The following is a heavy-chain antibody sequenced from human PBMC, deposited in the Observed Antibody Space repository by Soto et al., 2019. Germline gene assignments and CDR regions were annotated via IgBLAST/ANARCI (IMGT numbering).Heavy chain of an antibody. CDR3: ARRYGWLYFDY. CDR2: IFYSGST. V-gene: IGHV4-39*01. CDR1: GDSISSSNYF. J-gene: IGHJ4*02. D-gene: IGHD6-19*01. Sequence: SVTLSLTCTVSGDSISSSNYFWGWIRQPPGKGLEWIGTIFYSGSTYYNPSLKSRVTISVDTSKNQFSLKLTSVTAADTALYYCARRYGWLYFDYWGQGSLVTVSS.